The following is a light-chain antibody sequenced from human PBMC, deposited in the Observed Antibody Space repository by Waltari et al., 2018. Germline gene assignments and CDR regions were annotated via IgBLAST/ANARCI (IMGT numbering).Light chain of an antibody. J-gene: IGLJ3*02. V-gene: IGLV4-69*01. CDR2: VNSDGSH. CDR1: SGYSSNV. CDR3: QTGGHGTWV. Sequence: LVLTQSPSASASLGASVKLTCTLSSGYSSNVIAWLQQQPGKGPRYLMKVNSDGSHRKGDDSPEHVSASNSGTEYYLTISSLQSEDEADYYCQTGGHGTWVFGGGTKLTVL.